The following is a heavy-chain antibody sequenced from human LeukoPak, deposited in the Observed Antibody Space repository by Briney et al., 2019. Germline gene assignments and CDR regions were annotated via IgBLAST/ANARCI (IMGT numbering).Heavy chain of an antibody. CDR2: IYYSGST. Sequence: SETLSLTCTVSGGSISSSSYYWGWIRQPPGKGLEWIGSIYYSGSTYYNPSLKSRVTISVDTSKNQFSLKLSSVTAADTAVYYCARQYHDFWSGYYPYYFDYWGQGTLVTVSS. CDR3: ARQYHDFWSGYYPYYFDY. CDR1: GGSISSSSYY. V-gene: IGHV4-39*01. D-gene: IGHD3-3*01. J-gene: IGHJ4*02.